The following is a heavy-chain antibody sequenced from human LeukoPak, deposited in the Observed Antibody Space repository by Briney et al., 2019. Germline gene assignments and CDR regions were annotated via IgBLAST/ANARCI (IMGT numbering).Heavy chain of an antibody. D-gene: IGHD2-2*01. Sequence: SVKVSCKASGGTFSSYAISWVRQAPGQGLEWMGGIIPIFGTANYAQKFQGRVTITTDESTSTAYMELSSLRSEDTAVYYCARAACSSTSCYSLNWFDPWGQGTLVTVSS. J-gene: IGHJ5*02. V-gene: IGHV1-69*05. CDR2: IIPIFGTA. CDR3: ARAACSSTSCYSLNWFDP. CDR1: GGTFSSYA.